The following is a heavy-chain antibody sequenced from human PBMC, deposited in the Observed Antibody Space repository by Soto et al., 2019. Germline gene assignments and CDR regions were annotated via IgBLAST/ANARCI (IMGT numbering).Heavy chain of an antibody. Sequence: GPLRLSCGASGFSVKRYWMHWVRQAPGKGLVWLSRFGGDENYTDYADSVRGRFTISRDIAKNTIYLQMNSLRAEDTAVYYCGKGKELGVVRYGLDAWGQGTTVTVSS. CDR3: GKGKELGVVRYGLDA. V-gene: IGHV3-74*01. CDR1: GFSVKRYW. D-gene: IGHD3-3*01. J-gene: IGHJ6*02. CDR2: FGGDENYT.